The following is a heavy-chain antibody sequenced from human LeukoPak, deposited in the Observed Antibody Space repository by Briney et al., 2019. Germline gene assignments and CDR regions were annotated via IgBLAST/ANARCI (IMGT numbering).Heavy chain of an antibody. D-gene: IGHD6-13*01. J-gene: IGHJ5*02. CDR2: IYHSGST. V-gene: IGHV4-38-2*02. CDR3: ARAYHSSWYLNWFDP. CDR1: GYSISSGYY. Sequence: SETLSLTCTVSGYSISSGYYWGWIRQPPGKGLEWIGSIYHSGSTYYNPSLKSRVTISLDTSKNQFSLKLSSVTAADTAIYYCARAYHSSWYLNWFDPWGQGTPVTVSS.